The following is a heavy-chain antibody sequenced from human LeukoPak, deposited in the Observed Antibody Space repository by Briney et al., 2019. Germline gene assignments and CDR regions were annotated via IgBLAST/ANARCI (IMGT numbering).Heavy chain of an antibody. V-gene: IGHV3-9*01. CDR1: AFTFDDYA. D-gene: IGHD6-6*01. J-gene: IGHJ6*03. CDR2: ISWNSGSI. CDR3: AKDFFRIAALRYQTGYMDV. Sequence: SLRLSCAASAFTFDDYAMHWVRQAPGKGLEWVAGISWNSGSIGYAASVKGRFTISRDNAKNYLYLQMNSLRAEDTALYYCAKDFFRIAALRYQTGYMDVWGKGTTVTVSS.